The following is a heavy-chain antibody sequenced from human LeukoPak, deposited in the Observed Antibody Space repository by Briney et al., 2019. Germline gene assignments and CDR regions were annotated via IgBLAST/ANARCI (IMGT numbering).Heavy chain of an antibody. V-gene: IGHV3-74*01. CDR2: INSDGSST. CDR1: GFTFSSYW. Sequence: GGSLRLSCAASGFTFSSYWMHWVRQAPGKGLVWVSRINSDGSSTSYADSVKGRFTISRDNSKNSLYLQMNSLRTEDTALYYCAKEGGPYYYYYYMDVWGKGTTVTVSS. J-gene: IGHJ6*03. CDR3: AKEGGPYYYYYYMDV. D-gene: IGHD3-16*01.